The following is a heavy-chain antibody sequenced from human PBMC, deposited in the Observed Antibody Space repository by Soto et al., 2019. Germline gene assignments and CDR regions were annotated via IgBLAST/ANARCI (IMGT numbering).Heavy chain of an antibody. J-gene: IGHJ4*02. D-gene: IGHD3-16*01. Sequence: QVVLLQSGSEVKEPGSSVRVSCQISGSTFNNFAFSWVRQAPGHGPEWMGGIVVISNTVDYSQRFQDRVTITADTSTNTLYMELGSLTFEDTAVYYCARAINRGEVHSYFDYWGQGTLVTVSS. CDR1: GSTFNNFA. V-gene: IGHV1-69*06. CDR3: ARAINRGEVHSYFDY. CDR2: IVVISNTV.